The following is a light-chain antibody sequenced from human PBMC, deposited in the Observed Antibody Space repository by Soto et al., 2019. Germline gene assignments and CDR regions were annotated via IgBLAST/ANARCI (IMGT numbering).Light chain of an antibody. CDR2: GAS. J-gene: IGKJ5*01. CDR1: QSISIY. V-gene: IGKV1-39*01. Sequence: IHMTQSPASLSASVGDRFTITCRSSQSISIYLNWYQLKPGKAPNLLMYGASYLKSGVPTRFSGSGSGTDFTLTISSLQPEDFAIYYCQQTYTTPEITFGQGTRLEIK. CDR3: QQTYTTPEIT.